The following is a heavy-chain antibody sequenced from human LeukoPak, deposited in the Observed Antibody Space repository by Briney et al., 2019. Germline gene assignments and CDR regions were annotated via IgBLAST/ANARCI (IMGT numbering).Heavy chain of an antibody. J-gene: IGHJ3*02. D-gene: IGHD1-26*01. CDR2: IGADGSEQ. CDR3: AKLPISIVGPTHTFDI. Sequence: PGGSLRLSCAASGFRLSDYWMSWVRQAPGKGLEWVGKIGADGSEQYYVDSVKGRFTLSRDNSKNTLYMHMARLRVEDTAVYYCAKLPISIVGPTHTFDIWGLGTMVTVSS. CDR1: GFRLSDYW. V-gene: IGHV3-7*01.